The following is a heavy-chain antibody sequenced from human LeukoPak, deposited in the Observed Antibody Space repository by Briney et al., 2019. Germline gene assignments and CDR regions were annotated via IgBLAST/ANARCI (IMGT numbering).Heavy chain of an antibody. CDR3: AKSTAMVQGINDY. V-gene: IGHV3-30*18. Sequence: GGSLRLSCAASGFTFSSYGMHWVCQAPGKGLEWVAVISYDGSNKYYADSVKGRFTISRDNSKNTLYLQMNSLRAEDTAVYYCAKSTAMVQGINDYWGQGTLVTVSS. D-gene: IGHD5-18*01. CDR1: GFTFSSYG. CDR2: ISYDGSNK. J-gene: IGHJ4*02.